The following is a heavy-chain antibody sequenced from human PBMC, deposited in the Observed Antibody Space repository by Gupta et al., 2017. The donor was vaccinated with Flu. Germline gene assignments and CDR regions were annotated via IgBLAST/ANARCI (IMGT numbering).Heavy chain of an antibody. CDR3: ARDDTLVTGDSFYYYYMDV. V-gene: IGHV3-48*03. CDR2: ITSTSSSV. D-gene: IGHD2-21*02. J-gene: IGHJ6*03. Sequence: KGLEWVSLITSTSSSVYYADSVQGRFTVSRDNAKNLLYLQMSSLRVEDTAVYYCARDDTLVTGDSFYYYYMDVWGQGTTVTVSS.